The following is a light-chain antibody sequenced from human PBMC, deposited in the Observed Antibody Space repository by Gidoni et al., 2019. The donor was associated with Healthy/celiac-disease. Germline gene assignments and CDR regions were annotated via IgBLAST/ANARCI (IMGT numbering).Light chain of an antibody. J-gene: IGKJ2*01. CDR3: QQSYSTPEYT. Sequence: IQMTQSPSSLSASVGDRVTITCRASQSISSYLNWYQQKPGKAPKLLIYAASSLQSGVPSRFSGSGSGTEFTLTISSLQPEDFATYYCQQSYSTPEYTFXXXTKLEIK. V-gene: IGKV1-39*01. CDR2: AAS. CDR1: QSISSY.